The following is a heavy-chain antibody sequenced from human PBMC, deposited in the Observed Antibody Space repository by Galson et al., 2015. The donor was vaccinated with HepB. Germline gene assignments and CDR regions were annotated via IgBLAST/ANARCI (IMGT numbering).Heavy chain of an antibody. Sequence: SLRLSCAASGFTFIEAWMSWVRQAPGKGLEWVARIKSKRHGETTEYAAPVEGRFTISRDDSKNTLYLQMNSLKSEDTALYYCTKDHFDWGQRTLVTVSS. CDR1: GFTFIEAW. V-gene: IGHV3-15*01. J-gene: IGHJ4*02. CDR3: TKDHFD. D-gene: IGHD3-3*02. CDR2: IKSKRHGETT.